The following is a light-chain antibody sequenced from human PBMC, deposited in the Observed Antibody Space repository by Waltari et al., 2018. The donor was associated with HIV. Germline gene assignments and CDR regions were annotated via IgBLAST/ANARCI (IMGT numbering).Light chain of an antibody. Sequence: DIQLTQSPSFLSASVGDRVTITCRASQGISSYLAWYQQKPGKAPKLLIYAASNLKNGVLSRFSGSGSGTEFTLTISSLQPEDFATYYCQQRNTYPPFTFGPGTKVDSK. CDR1: QGISSY. V-gene: IGKV1-9*01. CDR2: AAS. CDR3: QQRNTYPPFT. J-gene: IGKJ3*01.